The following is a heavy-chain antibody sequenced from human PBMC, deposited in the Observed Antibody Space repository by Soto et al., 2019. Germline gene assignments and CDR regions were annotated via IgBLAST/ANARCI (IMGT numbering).Heavy chain of an antibody. Sequence: LRLSCAASGFTFSSYWMSWVRQTPGKGLEWVANIKQGGSEKYYVDSVKGRFTISRDNAKNSLYLQMNSLRAEDTAVYYCARDIRITIFGVVRNWFDPWGQGTLVTVSS. CDR3: ARDIRITIFGVVRNWFDP. D-gene: IGHD3-3*01. J-gene: IGHJ5*02. CDR2: IKQGGSEK. V-gene: IGHV3-7*01. CDR1: GFTFSSYW.